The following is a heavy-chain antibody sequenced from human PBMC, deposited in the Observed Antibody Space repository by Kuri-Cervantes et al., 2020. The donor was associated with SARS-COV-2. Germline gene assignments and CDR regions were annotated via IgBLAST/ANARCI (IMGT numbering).Heavy chain of an antibody. J-gene: IGHJ6*02. CDR2: IYYSGGT. CDR1: GGSISSYY. D-gene: IGHD3-3*01. Sequence: SETLSLTCTVSGGSISSYYWSWIRQPPGKGLEWIGYIYYSGGTNYNPSLKSRVTISVDTSKNQFSLKLSSVTAADTAVYYCARSDFLSNGIYYYYYGMDVWGQGTTVTVSS. V-gene: IGHV4-59*01. CDR3: ARSDFLSNGIYYYYYGMDV.